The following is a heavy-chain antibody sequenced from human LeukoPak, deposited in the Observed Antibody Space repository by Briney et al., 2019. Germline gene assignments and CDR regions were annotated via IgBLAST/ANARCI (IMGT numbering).Heavy chain of an antibody. D-gene: IGHD6-6*01. Sequence: SETLSLTCTVSGGSISSYSWSWIRQPPGKGLEWIGYIYYSGSTNYNPSLKSRVTISVDTSKNQFSLKLSSVTAADTAVYYCAREQYSSGHYYYYMDVWGKGTTVTVSS. J-gene: IGHJ6*03. CDR3: AREQYSSGHYYYYMDV. CDR1: GGSISSYS. V-gene: IGHV4-59*01. CDR2: IYYSGST.